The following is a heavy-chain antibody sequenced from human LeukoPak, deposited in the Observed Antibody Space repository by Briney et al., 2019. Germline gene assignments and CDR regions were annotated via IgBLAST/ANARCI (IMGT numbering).Heavy chain of an antibody. V-gene: IGHV3-33*01. Sequence: GGSLRLSCAASGFTFSSYGMHWVRQAPGKGLEWVAIIWYDGSNKYYADSVKGRFTISRDNSKNTLYLQMNSLRAEDTAVYYCARSPGKIDYDCYFDCWGRGTLVTVSS. CDR2: IWYDGSNK. J-gene: IGHJ4*02. CDR1: GFTFSSYG. D-gene: IGHD4-17*01. CDR3: ARSPGKIDYDCYFDC.